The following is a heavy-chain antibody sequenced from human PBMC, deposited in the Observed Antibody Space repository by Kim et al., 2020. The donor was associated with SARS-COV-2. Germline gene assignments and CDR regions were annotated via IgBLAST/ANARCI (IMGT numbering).Heavy chain of an antibody. J-gene: IGHJ4*02. D-gene: IGHD1-26*01. V-gene: IGHV3-64*04. CDR3: ARELQVGTTSDYFDY. Sequence: AESVKGTFTISRDNAKNTLYLQMKSLRAEVTAVYYCARELQVGTTSDYFDYWGQGTRVTVSS.